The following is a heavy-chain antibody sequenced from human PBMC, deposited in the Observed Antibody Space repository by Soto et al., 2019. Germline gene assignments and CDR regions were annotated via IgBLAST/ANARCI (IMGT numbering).Heavy chain of an antibody. D-gene: IGHD5-12*01. V-gene: IGHV1-2*02. J-gene: IGHJ4*02. CDR3: ARDSRSGYDYHSYSY. Sequence: QVQLVQSGAEVKKPGASVKVSCKASGYTFTDYYLHWVRQAPGQGLEWMGWISPNSGGTYYAQKFQGRVTNTRDTSISTVYMELSRLRSDDTAVYYCARDSRSGYDYHSYSYWGQGTLVLVSS. CDR1: GYTFTDYY. CDR2: ISPNSGGT.